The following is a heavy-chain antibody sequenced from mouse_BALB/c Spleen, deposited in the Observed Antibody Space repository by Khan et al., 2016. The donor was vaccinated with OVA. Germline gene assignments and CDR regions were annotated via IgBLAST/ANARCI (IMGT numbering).Heavy chain of an antibody. CDR2: ISSGGSYT. CDR1: GFTFSSYG. CDR3: ERQPGYYEGSAMDY. D-gene: IGHD2-3*01. V-gene: IGHV5-6*01. J-gene: IGHJ4*01. Sequence: EVMLVESGGDLVKPGGSLKLSCAASGFTFSSYGMSWVRQTPDKRLEWVAAISSGGSYTYYPDSLKGRFTISRDNAKNTLYLQMSSLKSEDKAMXYRERQPGYYEGSAMDYWGQGTSVTVSS.